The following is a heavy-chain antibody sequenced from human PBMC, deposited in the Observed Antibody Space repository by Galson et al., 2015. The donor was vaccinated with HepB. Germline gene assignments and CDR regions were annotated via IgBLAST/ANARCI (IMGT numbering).Heavy chain of an antibody. Sequence: SLRLSCAAPGFTFSDYYMSWIRQAPGKGLEWLSYISHSTLYTNYADSVKGRFTISRDNAKNSLFLQINSLRAEDTAVYYCARVAVAGTGGHTHFDFWGQGALVTVSS. CDR3: ARVAVAGTGGHTHFDF. CDR2: ISHSTLYT. CDR1: GFTFSDYY. D-gene: IGHD4-23*01. J-gene: IGHJ4*02. V-gene: IGHV3-11*06.